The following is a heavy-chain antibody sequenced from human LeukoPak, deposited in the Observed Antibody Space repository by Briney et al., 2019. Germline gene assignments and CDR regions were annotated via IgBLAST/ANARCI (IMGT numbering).Heavy chain of an antibody. V-gene: IGHV1-18*01. CDR2: ISAYNGDT. D-gene: IGHD3-16*01. CDR1: GYTFTSYG. J-gene: IGHJ6*03. Sequence: ASVKVSCKASGYTFTSYGISWVRPAPGQGLEWMGWISAYNGDTNYAQKLQDRVTMTTDTSTSTAYMELRSLRSDDTAVYYCARDLKGVSYYYYYMDVWGKGTTVTVSS. CDR3: ARDLKGVSYYYYYMDV.